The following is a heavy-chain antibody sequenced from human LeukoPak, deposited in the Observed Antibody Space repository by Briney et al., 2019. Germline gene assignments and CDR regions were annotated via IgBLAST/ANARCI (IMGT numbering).Heavy chain of an antibody. CDR3: TKNERPAPGTLGGY. CDR1: GFTFSIYA. CDR2: ISDSGDAA. D-gene: IGHD6-13*01. V-gene: IGHV3-23*01. J-gene: IGHJ4*02. Sequence: PGGSLRLSCAASGFTFSIYAMSWVRQAPGKGLEWVSAISDSGDAAYYADSVKGRFTISRDNSKNTLYLQMNSLRAEDTAVYFCTKNERPAPGTLGGYWGQGTLVTVSS.